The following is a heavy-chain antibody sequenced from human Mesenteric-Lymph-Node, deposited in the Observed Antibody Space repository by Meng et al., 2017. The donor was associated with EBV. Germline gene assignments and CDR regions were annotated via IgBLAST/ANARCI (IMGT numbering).Heavy chain of an antibody. V-gene: IGHV4-30-2*01. Sequence: GRVVYPPTTSSTTPVFCGSARSACHCWWWRRQPPRRRLECIGYIYDTGSTYYTPSLKSVITLFVATTKNLSPLRLSSLSAAATAVYFCAREPMCDNKFEPWGQGALVTVSS. CDR2: IYDTGST. CDR3: AREPMCDNKFEP. D-gene: IGHD1-14*01. CDR1: CGSARSACHC. J-gene: IGHJ5*02.